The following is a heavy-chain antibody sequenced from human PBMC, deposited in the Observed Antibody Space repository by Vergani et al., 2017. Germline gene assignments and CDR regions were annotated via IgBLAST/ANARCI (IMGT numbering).Heavy chain of an antibody. V-gene: IGHV1-69*06. D-gene: IGHD2-15*01. J-gene: IGHJ6*03. CDR1: GGTFSSYA. Sequence: QVQLVQSGAEVKKPGSSVKVSWKASGGTFSSYAISWVRQAPGQGLEWMGGIIPIFGTANYAQKFQGRVTITADKSTSTAYMELSSLRSEDTAVYYCASGVVAAAHYYYYYMDVWGKGTTVTVSS. CDR2: IIPIFGTA. CDR3: ASGVVAAAHYYYYYMDV.